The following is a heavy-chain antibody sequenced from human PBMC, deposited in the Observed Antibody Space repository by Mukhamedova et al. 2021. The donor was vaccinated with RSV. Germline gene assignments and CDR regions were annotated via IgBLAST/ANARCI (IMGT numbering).Heavy chain of an antibody. Sequence: AEYMGGRVTISRDNSKNTVDLQITSLRAEDTGVYFCARSSGSATPFDYWGQGTRVTVSS. CDR3: ARSSGSATPFDY. D-gene: IGHD1-26*01. J-gene: IGHJ4*02. V-gene: IGHV3-30*07.